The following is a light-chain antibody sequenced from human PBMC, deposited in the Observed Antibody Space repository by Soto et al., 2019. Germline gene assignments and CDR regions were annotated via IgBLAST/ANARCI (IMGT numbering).Light chain of an antibody. J-gene: IGKJ5*01. V-gene: IGKV1-39*01. CDR1: QSISSD. CDR3: QQIYSIPIT. CDR2: AAS. Sequence: MTQSPLSLPVTPGEPASITCRTSQSISSDLNWYQQKAGKAPKLLIYAASSLQSGVPSRFSGSGSGTHFTLTISSLQPEDFATYYCQQIYSIPITFGQGTRLEIK.